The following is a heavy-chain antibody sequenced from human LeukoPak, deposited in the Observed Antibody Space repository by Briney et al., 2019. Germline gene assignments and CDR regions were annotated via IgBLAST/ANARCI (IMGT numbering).Heavy chain of an antibody. D-gene: IGHD3-22*01. V-gene: IGHV4-30-2*01. CDR2: IHHSGST. CDR3: ARGVYYDSSGSDAFDI. CDR1: GGSISSGGYS. Sequence: SETLSLTCAVSGGSISSGGYSWSWIRQPPGKGLEWIGYIHHSGSTYYNPSLKSRVTISVDRSKNQFSLKLSSVTAADTAVYYCARGVYYDSSGSDAFDIWGQGTMVTVSS. J-gene: IGHJ3*02.